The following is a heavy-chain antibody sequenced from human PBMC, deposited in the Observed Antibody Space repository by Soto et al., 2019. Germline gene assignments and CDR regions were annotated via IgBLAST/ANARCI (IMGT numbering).Heavy chain of an antibody. J-gene: IGHJ3*02. CDR3: ARDTVAGTVEAFDI. Sequence: ASVKVSFKASGYTFTSDGISWVRQAPGQGLEWMGWISAYNGNTNYAHKLQGRVTMTTDTSTSTGYMELRSLRSDDTAVYYCARDTVAGTVEAFDIWGQGTMVTVSS. D-gene: IGHD6-19*01. CDR1: GYTFTSDG. CDR2: ISAYNGNT. V-gene: IGHV1-18*01.